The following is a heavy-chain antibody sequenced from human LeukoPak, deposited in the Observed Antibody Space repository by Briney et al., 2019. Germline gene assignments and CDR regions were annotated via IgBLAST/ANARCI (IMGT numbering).Heavy chain of an antibody. J-gene: IGHJ5*02. V-gene: IGHV1-3*01. D-gene: IGHD2-2*01. Sequence: ASVKVSCKASVYTFTSYTMHWVRQARGHSQEWIGWINAGNGNTKYSQKFQGRVTITRDTSASTDYMELSSLRSEDTAVYYCARHGPGCSSTSCYGDWFDPWGQGTLVTVSS. CDR3: ARHGPGCSSTSCYGDWFDP. CDR2: INAGNGNT. CDR1: VYTFTSYT.